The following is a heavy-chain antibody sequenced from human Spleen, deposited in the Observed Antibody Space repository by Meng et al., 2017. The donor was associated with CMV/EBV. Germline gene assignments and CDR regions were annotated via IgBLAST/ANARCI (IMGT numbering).Heavy chain of an antibody. Sequence: GESLKISCAASGFSLSTYGMHWVRQAPGKGLEWVAFIRYDGSNKYYADSVKGRFTISRDNSKNTLYLQMNSLRAEDTAMYHCAKDTSTYYDFLTGPDYWGQGTLVTVSS. V-gene: IGHV3-30*02. D-gene: IGHD3-9*01. J-gene: IGHJ4*02. CDR1: GFSLSTYG. CDR3: AKDTSTYYDFLTGPDY. CDR2: IRYDGSNK.